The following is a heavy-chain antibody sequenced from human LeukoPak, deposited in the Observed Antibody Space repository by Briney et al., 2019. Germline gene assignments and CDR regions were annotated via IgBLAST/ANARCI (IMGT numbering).Heavy chain of an antibody. Sequence: PGGSLRLSCAASGFTFSDYYMSWIRQAPGKGLEWVSAISGSDDSAYYADSVKGRFTISRDNSKNTLYLQMNSLRAEDTAVYCCTRSYGYGVDAFDIWGQGTMVTVSS. CDR2: ISGSDDSA. CDR3: TRSYGYGVDAFDI. J-gene: IGHJ3*02. D-gene: IGHD5-18*01. V-gene: IGHV3-23*01. CDR1: GFTFSDYY.